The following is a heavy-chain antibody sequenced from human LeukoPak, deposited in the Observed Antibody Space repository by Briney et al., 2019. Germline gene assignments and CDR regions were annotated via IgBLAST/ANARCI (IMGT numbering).Heavy chain of an antibody. CDR2: IYPGESNI. V-gene: IGHV5-51*01. Sequence: GESLQISFKGSGFRFPTYWIAWVRPMPGKGLEWMGIIYPGESNIRYSPSFQGQVTISADKSISTAFLQWSSLKASDTAMYYCARPPSRGYSSSFEYWGQGTLVSVSS. CDR1: GFRFPTYW. CDR3: ARPPSRGYSSSFEY. D-gene: IGHD2-2*03. J-gene: IGHJ4*02.